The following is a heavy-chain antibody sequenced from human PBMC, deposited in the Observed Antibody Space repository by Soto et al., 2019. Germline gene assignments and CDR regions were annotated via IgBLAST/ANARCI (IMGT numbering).Heavy chain of an antibody. CDR2: IYSGGYT. J-gene: IGHJ4*02. V-gene: IGHV3-53*01. Sequence: EVQLVESGGGLIQPGGSLRLSCAVSGFTVSNNYMSWVRQAPGKGLEGVSVIYSGGYTAYGDSVKGRFTISRDNSKNTLIFKMNSRGPAAPALFYCAAHPGGGGYWGQGTLVTVSS. CDR1: GFTVSNNY. CDR3: AAHPGGGGY. D-gene: IGHD3-10*01.